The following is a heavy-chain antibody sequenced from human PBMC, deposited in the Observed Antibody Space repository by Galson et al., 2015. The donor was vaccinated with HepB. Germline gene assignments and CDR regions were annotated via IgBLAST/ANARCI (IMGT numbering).Heavy chain of an antibody. D-gene: IGHD4-17*01. CDR2: ISAYNGNT. CDR1: GYTFTSYG. J-gene: IGHJ4*02. CDR3: ARDHGLGDYGDQRNFDY. V-gene: IGHV1-18*04. Sequence: SVKVSCKASGYTFTSYGISWVRQAPGQGLEWMGWISAYNGNTNYAQKLQGRVTMTTDTSTSTAYMELRSLRSDDTAVYYCARDHGLGDYGDQRNFDYWGQGTLVTVSS.